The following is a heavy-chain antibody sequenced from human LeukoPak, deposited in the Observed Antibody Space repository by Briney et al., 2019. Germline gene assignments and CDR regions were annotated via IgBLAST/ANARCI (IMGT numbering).Heavy chain of an antibody. Sequence: GASVKVSCKASGYTFTVYFMHWVRQAPGQGLEWMGWINPNSGGTNYAQKFQGRVTMTRDTSIRTAYMELSRLRSDDTAVYYCARELNYDSSGDYFDYWGQGTLVTVSS. D-gene: IGHD3-22*01. CDR1: GYTFTVYF. CDR2: INPNSGGT. V-gene: IGHV1-2*02. CDR3: ARELNYDSSGDYFDY. J-gene: IGHJ4*02.